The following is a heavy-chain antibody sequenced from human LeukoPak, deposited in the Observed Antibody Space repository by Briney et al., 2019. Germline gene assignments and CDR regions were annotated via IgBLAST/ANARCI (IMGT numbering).Heavy chain of an antibody. J-gene: IGHJ4*02. CDR3: ARASIVQGGHMAAFDS. D-gene: IGHD3-10*01. CDR2: ISSSSAI. CDR1: RFTFSLYS. V-gene: IGHV3-48*02. Sequence: GGSLRLSCAASRFTFSLYSMTWVRQAPGKGLEWVSYISSSSAIYYADSVRGRFTISRDNAKNSLYLQMNSLRDEDTAVYYRARASIVQGGHMAAFDSWGQGTLVTVSS.